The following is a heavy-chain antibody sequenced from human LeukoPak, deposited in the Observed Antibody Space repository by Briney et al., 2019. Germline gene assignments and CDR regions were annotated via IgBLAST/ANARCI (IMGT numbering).Heavy chain of an antibody. Sequence: SEILSLTCTVSGGSISSYYWSWIRQPPGRGLEWIGYIYYSGSTNYNPSLKSRVTISVDTSKNQFSLKLSSVTAADTAVYYCATSKGGYNWNYGAFDIWGQGTMVTVSS. J-gene: IGHJ3*02. CDR1: GGSISSYY. V-gene: IGHV4-59*01. D-gene: IGHD1-7*01. CDR2: IYYSGST. CDR3: ATSKGGYNWNYGAFDI.